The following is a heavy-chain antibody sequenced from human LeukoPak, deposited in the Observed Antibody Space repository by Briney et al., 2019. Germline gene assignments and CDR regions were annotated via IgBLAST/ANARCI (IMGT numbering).Heavy chain of an antibody. Sequence: GESLKISCKGSGYSFTSYWIGWVRQVPGKGLGLMGIIYPGDSDTRYSPSLQGQDTISAHKSIRTPYLQGSSLSPSHTAMYYCASRQNRWPEYYFDYWGQGTLVTVSS. CDR1: GYSFTSYW. D-gene: IGHD5-24*01. J-gene: IGHJ4*02. CDR3: ASRQNRWPEYYFDY. CDR2: IYPGDSDT. V-gene: IGHV5-51*01.